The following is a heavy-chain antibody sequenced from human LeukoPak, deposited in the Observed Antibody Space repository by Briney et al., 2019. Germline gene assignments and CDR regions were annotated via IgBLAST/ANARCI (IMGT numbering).Heavy chain of an antibody. V-gene: IGHV4-31*03. CDR1: GGSISSGGYY. CDR3: ARDGYYGSGSYPDV. CDR2: IYYSGST. J-gene: IGHJ6*04. Sequence: SETLSLTCTVSGGSISSGGYYWSWIRQHPGKGLEWIGYIYYSGSTYYNPSLKSRVTISVDTSKNQFSLKLNSVTAADTAVYYCARDGYYGSGSYPDVWGKGTTVTVSS. D-gene: IGHD3-10*01.